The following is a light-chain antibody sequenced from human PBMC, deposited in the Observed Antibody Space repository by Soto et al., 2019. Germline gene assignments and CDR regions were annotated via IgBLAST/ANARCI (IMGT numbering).Light chain of an antibody. CDR1: SSDVGGYNY. CDR3: SSYTSRSTLV. V-gene: IGLV2-14*03. Sequence: QSALTQPASVSGSPGQSITISCTGTSSDVGGYNYVSWYQQHPGKAPKLIIYDVSNRPSGVPNRFSGSKSGNTASLTISGLPAEDEADYYCSSYTSRSTLVFGGGTKLTVL. CDR2: DVS. J-gene: IGLJ2*01.